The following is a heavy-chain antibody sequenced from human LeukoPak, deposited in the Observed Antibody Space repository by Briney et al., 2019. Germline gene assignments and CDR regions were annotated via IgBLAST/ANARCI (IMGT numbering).Heavy chain of an antibody. CDR3: ARGGPDSSSRIAY. Sequence: GGSLRLSCAASGFTFSSCRMNWVRQAPGKGLEWVSYISSSSSTIYCADSVKGRFTISRDNAKNSLYLQMNSLRAEDTAVYYCARGGPDSSSRIAYWGQGTLVTVSS. D-gene: IGHD6-13*01. CDR2: ISSSSSTI. J-gene: IGHJ4*02. V-gene: IGHV3-48*04. CDR1: GFTFSSCR.